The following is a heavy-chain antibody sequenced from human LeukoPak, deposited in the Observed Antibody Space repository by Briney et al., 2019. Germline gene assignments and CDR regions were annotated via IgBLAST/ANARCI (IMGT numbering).Heavy chain of an antibody. CDR3: AKNIAAAGTPFDY. CDR1: GFTFSTYV. V-gene: IGHV3-23*01. Sequence: GGSLRLSCAASGFTFSTYVVNWVRQAPGKGLEWVSVISGSGYSTYYGDSVKGRFTISRDNSKNTLYLQMNSLRAEDTAVYYCAKNIAAAGTPFDYWGQGTLVTVSS. D-gene: IGHD6-13*01. J-gene: IGHJ4*02. CDR2: ISGSGYST.